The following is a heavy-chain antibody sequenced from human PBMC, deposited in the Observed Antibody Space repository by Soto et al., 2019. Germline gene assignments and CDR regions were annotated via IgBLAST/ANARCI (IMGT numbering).Heavy chain of an antibody. V-gene: IGHV1-18*01. Sequence: ASVKVSCKASGYTFTSYGISWVRQAPGQGLEWMGWISAYNGNTNYAQKLQGRVTMTTDTSTSTAYMELRSLRSDDTAVYYCARDSPDTMIEWRRAFDIWGQGTMVTVSS. CDR1: GYTFTSYG. J-gene: IGHJ3*02. CDR2: ISAYNGNT. CDR3: ARDSPDTMIEWRRAFDI. D-gene: IGHD3-22*01.